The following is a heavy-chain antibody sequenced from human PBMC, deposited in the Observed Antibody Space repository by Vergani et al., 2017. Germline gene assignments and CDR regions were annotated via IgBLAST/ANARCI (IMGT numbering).Heavy chain of an antibody. CDR3: ATPQTVTTGGMEV. D-gene: IGHD4-17*01. CDR1: GYTFTDHY. Sequence: VQLVQSGAEVRKPGATMKISRKVSGYTFTDHYMHWVKQAPGKGLEWMGLVDPEDGETIYAEKFKGRVTIAADTSTDTAHLELSSLRSEDTAVYYCATPQTVTTGGMEVWGQGTTVIVSS. J-gene: IGHJ6*02. CDR2: VDPEDGET. V-gene: IGHV1-69-2*01.